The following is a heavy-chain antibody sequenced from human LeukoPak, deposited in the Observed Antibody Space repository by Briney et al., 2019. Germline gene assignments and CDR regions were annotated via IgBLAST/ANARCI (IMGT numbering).Heavy chain of an antibody. CDR3: ARGDYDFWSGYVFDY. CDR2: INPNSGGT. J-gene: IGHJ4*02. V-gene: IGHV1-2*04. CDR1: GYTFTGYY. Sequence: ASVKVSCKASGYTFTGYYMHWVRQAPGQGLERMGWINPNSGGTNYAQKFQGWVTMTRDTSISTAYMELSRLRSDDTAVYYCARGDYDFWSGYVFDYWGQGTLVTVSS. D-gene: IGHD3-3*01.